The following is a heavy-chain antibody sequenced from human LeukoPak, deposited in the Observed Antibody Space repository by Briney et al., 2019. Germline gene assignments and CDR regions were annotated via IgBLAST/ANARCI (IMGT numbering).Heavy chain of an antibody. CDR2: ISSSSSTI. J-gene: IGHJ4*02. V-gene: IGHV3-48*01. D-gene: IGHD2-2*01. CDR1: GFTFSSYS. Sequence: GGSLRLSCAASGFTFSSYSMNWVRQASGKGLEWVSYISSSSSTIYYADSVKGRFTISRDNAKNSLYLQMYSLRAEDTAVYYCASRRCSSTSCDDYWGQGTLVTVSS. CDR3: ASRRCSSTSCDDY.